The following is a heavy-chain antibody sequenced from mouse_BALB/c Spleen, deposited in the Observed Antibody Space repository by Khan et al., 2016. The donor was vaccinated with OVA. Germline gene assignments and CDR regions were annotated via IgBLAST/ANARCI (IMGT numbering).Heavy chain of an antibody. J-gene: IGHJ4*01. CDR1: GYTFPEYT. V-gene: IGHV1-18*01. Sequence: VQLKQSGPELVKPGASVKISCKTSGYTFPEYTVHWVKQSLGKGLDWIGVINPKNGGTAYNQKFKGKATLTVDKSSSTAYMEFRSLTSEDSAVYYCARDAGRYWGQGTTVTVAS. CDR2: INPKNGGT. CDR3: ARDAGRY.